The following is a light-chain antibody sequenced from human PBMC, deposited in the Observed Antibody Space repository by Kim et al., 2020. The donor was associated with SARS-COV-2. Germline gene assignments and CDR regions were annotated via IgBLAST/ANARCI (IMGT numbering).Light chain of an antibody. J-gene: IGLJ3*02. Sequence: GQSRTTSCTGAGSDGMGHNYLSWYQQHPGKAPKLLIYDVSYRPSGVSHRFSGSKSGNTASLTISGLQAEDEADYYCSSYTSTSLGVFGGGTQLTVL. CDR2: DVS. V-gene: IGLV2-14*03. CDR1: GSDGMGHNY. CDR3: SSYTSTSLGV.